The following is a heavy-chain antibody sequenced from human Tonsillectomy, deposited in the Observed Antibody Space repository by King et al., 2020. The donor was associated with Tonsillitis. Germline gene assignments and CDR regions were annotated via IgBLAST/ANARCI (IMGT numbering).Heavy chain of an antibody. Sequence: VQLVESGGGVVQPGGSLRLSCAASGFTFSSYGMHWVRQAPGKGLEWVAFIRYDGSNKYYADAVKGRFTISRDNSKNTLYLQMNSLRAEDTAVYYSAKYRWELQPFDYWGQGTLVTVSS. CDR1: GFTFSSYG. V-gene: IGHV3-30*02. CDR3: AKYRWELQPFDY. J-gene: IGHJ4*02. D-gene: IGHD1-26*01. CDR2: IRYDGSNK.